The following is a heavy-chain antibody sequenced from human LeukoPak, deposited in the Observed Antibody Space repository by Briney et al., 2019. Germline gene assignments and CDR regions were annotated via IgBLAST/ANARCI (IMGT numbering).Heavy chain of an antibody. D-gene: IGHD1-26*01. CDR3: ARVMEYSGSYSPDAFDI. V-gene: IGHV1-69*13. CDR1: GGTFSSHA. CDR2: VIPIFGTA. J-gene: IGHJ3*02. Sequence: SVKVSCKASGGTFSSHAISWVRQAPGQGLVWMGGVIPIFGTANYAQKFQGRVTITADESTSTAYMELSSLRSEDTAVYYCARVMEYSGSYSPDAFDIWGQGTMVTVSS.